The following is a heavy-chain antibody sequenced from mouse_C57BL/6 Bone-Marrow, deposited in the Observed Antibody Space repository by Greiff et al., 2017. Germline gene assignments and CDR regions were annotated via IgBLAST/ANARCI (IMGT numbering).Heavy chain of an antibody. CDR1: GYSITSGYY. V-gene: IGHV3-6*01. J-gene: IGHJ2*01. D-gene: IGHD4-1*01. Sequence: VQLKESGPGLVKPSQSLSLTCSVTGYSITSGYYWNWIRQFPGNKLEWMGYISYDGSNNYNPSLKNRISITRDTSKNQFFLKLNSVTTEDTATYYCAKLGQGYWGQGTTLTVSS. CDR2: ISYDGSN. CDR3: AKLGQGY.